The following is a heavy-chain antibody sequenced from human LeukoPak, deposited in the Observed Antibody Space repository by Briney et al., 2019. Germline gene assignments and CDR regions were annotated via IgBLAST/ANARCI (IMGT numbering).Heavy chain of an antibody. CDR2: IYYSGST. CDR1: GDSISSSSYY. J-gene: IGHJ4*02. CDR3: ARTSRMVRGFDY. V-gene: IGHV4-39*01. D-gene: IGHD3-10*01. Sequence: SETLSLTCTVSGDSISSSSYYWGWIRQPPGKGLEWIGSIYYSGSTYYNPSLKSRVTISVDTSKNQFSLKLSSVTAADTAVYYCARTSRMVRGFDYWGQGTLVTVSS.